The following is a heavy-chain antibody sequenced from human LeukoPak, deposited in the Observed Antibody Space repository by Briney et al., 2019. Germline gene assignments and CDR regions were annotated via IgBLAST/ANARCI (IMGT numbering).Heavy chain of an antibody. CDR2: ISGNGGST. Sequence: GGSLRLSCAASGFTFSSYAMTWVRQAPGKGLEWVSTISGNGGSTYYADSVKGRFTISRDNSKNTLYLQMNSLRAEDTAVYYCAKGFEHAAFDIWGHGTMVTVSS. D-gene: IGHD2-21*01. CDR1: GFTFSSYA. V-gene: IGHV3-23*01. J-gene: IGHJ3*02. CDR3: AKGFEHAAFDI.